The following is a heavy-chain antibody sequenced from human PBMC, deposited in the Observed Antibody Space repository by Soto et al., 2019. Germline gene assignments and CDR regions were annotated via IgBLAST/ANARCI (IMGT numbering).Heavy chain of an antibody. D-gene: IGHD2-21*02. CDR3: AKDLARAVTLSYSYYGLDI. Sequence: QVQLVESGGGVVQPGRSLRLSCAASGFTFSNYGMHWVRQAPGKGLEWVAVISYDGSNTYYADSVKARFTISRDNSKNALYLQINTLRAEDTALYYCAKDLARAVTLSYSYYGLDICGQGTTVTVSS. CDR2: ISYDGSNT. V-gene: IGHV3-30*18. J-gene: IGHJ6*02. CDR1: GFTFSNYG.